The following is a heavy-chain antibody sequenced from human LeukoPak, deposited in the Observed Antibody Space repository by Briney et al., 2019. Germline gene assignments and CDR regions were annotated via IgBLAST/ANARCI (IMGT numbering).Heavy chain of an antibody. V-gene: IGHV1-18*01. Sequence: ASVRVSCKASGYTFTSYGISRVRQAPGQGLEWMGWISAYNGNTNYAQKLQGRVTTTTDTSTSTAYMELRSLRSDDTAVYYCAREGYGGNPYRAAFDIWGQGTMVTVSS. CDR1: GYTFTSYG. D-gene: IGHD4-23*01. CDR2: ISAYNGNT. CDR3: AREGYGGNPYRAAFDI. J-gene: IGHJ3*02.